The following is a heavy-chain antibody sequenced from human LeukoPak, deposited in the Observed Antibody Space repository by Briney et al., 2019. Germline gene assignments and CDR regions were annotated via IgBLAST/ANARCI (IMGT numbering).Heavy chain of an antibody. V-gene: IGHV3-30*04. CDR3: ARGESVRFLEWLLRDYYYYYGMDV. Sequence: GGSLRLSCAASGFTFSSYAMHWVRQAPGKGLEWVAVISYDGSNKYYADSVKGRFTISRDNSKNTLYLQMNSLRAEDTAVYYCARGESVRFLEWLLRDYYYYYGMDVWGQGTTVTVSS. J-gene: IGHJ6*02. CDR1: GFTFSSYA. D-gene: IGHD3-3*01. CDR2: ISYDGSNK.